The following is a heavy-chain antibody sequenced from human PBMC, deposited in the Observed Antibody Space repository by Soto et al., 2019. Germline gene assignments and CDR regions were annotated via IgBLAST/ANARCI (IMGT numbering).Heavy chain of an antibody. Sequence: SPSLTCAVSGGTIRSSNWWSRIRQPPGKGLEWIGEIYHSGSTNYNPSLKSRVTISVDKSKNQFSLKLSSVTAADTAVYYCARSPDSSGYYPRWYYYGMDVWGQGTTVTVSS. J-gene: IGHJ6*02. CDR3: ARSPDSSGYYPRWYYYGMDV. CDR2: IYHSGST. CDR1: GGTIRSSNW. V-gene: IGHV4-4*02. D-gene: IGHD3-22*01.